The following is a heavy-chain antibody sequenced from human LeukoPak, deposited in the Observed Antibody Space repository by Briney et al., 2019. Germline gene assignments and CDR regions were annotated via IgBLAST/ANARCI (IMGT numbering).Heavy chain of an antibody. D-gene: IGHD2-15*01. CDR3: ARDSSVCSGGSCYSFLPYYYYVDV. CDR1: GFTFSSYA. CDR2: ISYDGSNK. V-gene: IGHV3-30-3*01. J-gene: IGHJ6*03. Sequence: GGSLRLSCSASGFTFSSYALHWVRQAPGKGLEWVAVISYDGSNKYYADSVKGRFTISRDNSKNTLYLQMNSLRAEDTAVYYCARDSSVCSGGSCYSFLPYYYYVDVWGKGTTVTVSS.